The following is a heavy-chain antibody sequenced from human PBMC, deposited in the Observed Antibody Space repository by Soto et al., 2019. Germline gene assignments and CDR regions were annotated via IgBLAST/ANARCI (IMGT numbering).Heavy chain of an antibody. V-gene: IGHV4-59*01. CDR3: ASGVIYCSGGSCYGDPPDY. CDR1: GGSISSYY. J-gene: IGHJ4*02. Sequence: PSETLSLTCTVSGGSISSYYWSWIRQPPGKGLEWIGYIYYSGSTNYNPSLKSRVTISVDTSKNQFSLKLSSVTAADTAVYYCASGVIYCSGGSCYGDPPDYWGQGTLVTVPQ. CDR2: IYYSGST. D-gene: IGHD2-15*01.